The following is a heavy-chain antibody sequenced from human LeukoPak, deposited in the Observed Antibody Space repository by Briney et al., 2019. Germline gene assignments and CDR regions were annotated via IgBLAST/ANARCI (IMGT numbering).Heavy chain of an antibody. CDR1: GFTFSSYS. J-gene: IGHJ4*02. V-gene: IGHV3-48*02. CDR2: ISSSSSTI. Sequence: GGSLRLSCAASGFTFSSYSMNWVRQAPGKGLEGVSYISSSSSTIYYADSVKGRFTISRDNAKNSLYLQMNSLRDEDTAVYYCARGLYSSGWYLSYWGQGTLVTVSS. CDR3: ARGLYSSGWYLSY. D-gene: IGHD6-19*01.